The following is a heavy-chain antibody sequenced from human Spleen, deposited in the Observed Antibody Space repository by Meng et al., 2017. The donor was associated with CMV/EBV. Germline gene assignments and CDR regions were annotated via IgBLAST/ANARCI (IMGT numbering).Heavy chain of an antibody. CDR3: ARLRGSCSGGSCSGFDY. CDR2: IYPGDSDT. D-gene: IGHD2-15*01. V-gene: IGHV5-51*01. Sequence: GESLKISCKGSGYTFTDYWIVWVRQMPGKGLECMGIIYPGDSDTRYSPSFQGQVTISAGKSISTAHLQWSSLKASDTAMYYCARLRGSCSGGSCSGFDYWGQGTLVTVSS. J-gene: IGHJ4*02. CDR1: GYTFTDYW.